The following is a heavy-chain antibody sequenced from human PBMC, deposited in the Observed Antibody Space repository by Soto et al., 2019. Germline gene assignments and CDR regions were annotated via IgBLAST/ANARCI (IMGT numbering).Heavy chain of an antibody. J-gene: IGHJ4*02. CDR1: GFTFSSYG. D-gene: IGHD5-18*01. Sequence: QVQLVESGGGVVQPGRCLRLSCAASGFTFSSYGMHWVRQAPGKGLEWVAVISYDGSNKYYADYVKGRFTISRDNSKNTLYLQMNSLRAEDTAVYYCAKAVAPRIQLWSFDYWGQGTLVTVSS. V-gene: IGHV3-30*18. CDR3: AKAVAPRIQLWSFDY. CDR2: ISYDGSNK.